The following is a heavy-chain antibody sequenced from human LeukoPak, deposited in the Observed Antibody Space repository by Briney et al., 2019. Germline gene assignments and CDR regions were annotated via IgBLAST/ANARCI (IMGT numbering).Heavy chain of an antibody. V-gene: IGHV4-34*01. J-gene: IGHJ6*02. CDR2: INHSGST. Sequence: SETLSLTCAVYGGSFSGYYWSWIRQPPGKGLEWIGEINHSGSTNYNPSLKSRVTISVDTSKNQFSLKLSSVTAADTAVYYCARVQSPRYCSSTGCPYGIDLWGQGTTVTVSS. CDR1: GGSFSGYY. CDR3: ARVQSPRYCSSTGCPYGIDL. D-gene: IGHD2-2*01.